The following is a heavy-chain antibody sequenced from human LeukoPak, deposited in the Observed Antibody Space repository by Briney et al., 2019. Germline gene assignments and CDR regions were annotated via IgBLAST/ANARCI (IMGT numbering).Heavy chain of an antibody. CDR3: ARDSGYNWNGKIDY. Sequence: GGSLRLSCAASGFTFSSYGMHWVRQAPGKGLEWVAVISYDGSNKYYADSVKGRFTISRDNSKNTLYLQMNSLRAEDTDVYYCARDSGYNWNGKIDYWGQGTLVTVSS. CDR2: ISYDGSNK. D-gene: IGHD1-1*01. J-gene: IGHJ4*02. CDR1: GFTFSSYG. V-gene: IGHV3-30*03.